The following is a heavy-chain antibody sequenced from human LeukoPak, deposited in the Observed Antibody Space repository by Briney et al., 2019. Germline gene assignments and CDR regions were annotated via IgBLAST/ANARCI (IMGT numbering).Heavy chain of an antibody. J-gene: IGHJ4*02. CDR2: IRKDGSDK. CDR3: AKDSSWAFDY. Sequence: GGSLRLSCGASGFTFSRYGMHWVRQAAGKGLEWVTYIRKDGSDKYYADSAKGRFTISRDSSKNMVYLQMNSLRAEDTAIYYCAKDSSWAFDYWGQGTLVSVSS. CDR1: GFTFSRYG. D-gene: IGHD6-13*01. V-gene: IGHV3-30*02.